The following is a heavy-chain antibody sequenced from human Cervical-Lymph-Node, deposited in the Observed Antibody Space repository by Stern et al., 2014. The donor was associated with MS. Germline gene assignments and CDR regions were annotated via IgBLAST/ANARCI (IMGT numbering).Heavy chain of an antibody. Sequence: VQLVQSGAEVKKPGESLKISCQGSGYNFPRHWLMWVRQMPGKGLEWMGIIYPGYSDTKYSPPFQGQVSFSADKSTNTAYLQWRSLRASDTAMYYCARAGYGDLRYFDFWGQGTLVTVSS. D-gene: IGHD4-17*01. J-gene: IGHJ4*02. CDR3: ARAGYGDLRYFDF. V-gene: IGHV5-51*03. CDR1: GYNFPRHW. CDR2: IYPGYSDT.